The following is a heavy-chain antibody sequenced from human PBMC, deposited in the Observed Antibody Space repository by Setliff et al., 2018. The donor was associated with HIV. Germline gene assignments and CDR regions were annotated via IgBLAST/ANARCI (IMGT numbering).Heavy chain of an antibody. D-gene: IGHD3-16*01. CDR2: ISYSGDNR. CDR3: ARGGTTIYNY. J-gene: IGHJ4*02. Sequence: PGGSLRLSCAASGFTFNNNDMTWVRQVPGKGLEWVSSISYSGDNRYYADSVKGRFTISRDTSKNTLFLQMNSLRAEDTAVYYCARGGTTIYNYWGRGTLVTVSS. CDR1: GFTFNNND. V-gene: IGHV3-23*01.